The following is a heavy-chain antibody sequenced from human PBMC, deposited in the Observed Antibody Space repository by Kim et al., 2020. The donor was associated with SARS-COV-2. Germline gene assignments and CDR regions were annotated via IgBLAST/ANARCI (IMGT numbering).Heavy chain of an antibody. D-gene: IGHD3-10*01. V-gene: IGHV3-48*02. CDR3: ARCPLSMTMVRGMITTTLFYYYNMDA. CDR1: GFNFNSYS. J-gene: IGHJ6*02. Sequence: GGSLRLSCTVSGFNFNSYSMNWVRQAPGKVLEWVSYISNSSNTVYYAGSVRGRFTIFRDNAKISLFLQMNSLRDEDTAVYYCARCPLSMTMVRGMITTTLFYYYNMDACGQGTTVTVSS. CDR2: ISNSSNTV.